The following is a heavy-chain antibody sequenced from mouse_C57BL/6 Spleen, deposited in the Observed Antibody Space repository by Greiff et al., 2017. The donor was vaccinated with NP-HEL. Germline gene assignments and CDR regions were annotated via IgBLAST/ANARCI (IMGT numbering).Heavy chain of an antibody. V-gene: IGHV1-82*01. J-gene: IGHJ2*01. CDR3: ARYYGYFDY. CDR2: IYPGDGDT. D-gene: IGHD1-1*01. CDR1: GYAFSSSW. Sequence: VQLQQSGPELVKPGASVKISCKASGYAFSSSWMNWVKQRPGQGLEWIGRIYPGDGDTNYNGKFKGKATLTADKSSSTAYMQLSSLTSEDSAVYFCARYYGYFDYWGQGTTLTVSS.